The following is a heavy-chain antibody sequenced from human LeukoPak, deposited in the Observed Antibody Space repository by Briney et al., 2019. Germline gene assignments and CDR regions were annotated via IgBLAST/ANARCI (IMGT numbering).Heavy chain of an antibody. J-gene: IGHJ4*02. CDR2: INPNSGGT. V-gene: IGHV1-2*02. CDR3: ARGPRSEMATQYY. D-gene: IGHD5-24*01. CDR1: GYAFTSYY. Sequence: GPVQVSCHASGYAFTSYYMHWVRQAPGQGLEWMGWINPNSGGTNYAQKFQGRVTMTRDTSISTAYMELSRLRSDDTAVYYCARGPRSEMATQYYWGQGTLVTVSS.